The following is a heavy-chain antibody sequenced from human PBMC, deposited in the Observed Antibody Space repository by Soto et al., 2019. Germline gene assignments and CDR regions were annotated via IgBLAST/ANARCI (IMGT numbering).Heavy chain of an antibody. D-gene: IGHD3-22*01. CDR1: GFTFSSYE. Sequence: TGGSLRLSCAASGFTFSSYEMNWVRQAPGKGLEWVSYISSSGSTIYYADSVKGRFTISRDNAKNSLYLQMNSLRAEDTAVYYCARAPNYYYDSSGPDAFDIWGQGTMVTVSS. J-gene: IGHJ3*02. CDR3: ARAPNYYYDSSGPDAFDI. CDR2: ISSSGSTI. V-gene: IGHV3-48*03.